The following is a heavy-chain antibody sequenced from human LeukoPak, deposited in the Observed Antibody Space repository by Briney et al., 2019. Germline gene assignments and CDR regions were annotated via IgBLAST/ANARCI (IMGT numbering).Heavy chain of an antibody. CDR3: ARGGSGSFDY. D-gene: IGHD3-22*01. Sequence: PGGSLRLSCQASGFTFSDYAMSWIRQPAGKGLEWIGRIYTSGSTNYNPSLKSRVTMSVDTSKNQFSLKLSSVTAADTAVYYCARGGSGSFDYWGQGTLVTVSS. V-gene: IGHV4-4*07. CDR2: IYTSGST. J-gene: IGHJ4*02. CDR1: GFTFSDYA.